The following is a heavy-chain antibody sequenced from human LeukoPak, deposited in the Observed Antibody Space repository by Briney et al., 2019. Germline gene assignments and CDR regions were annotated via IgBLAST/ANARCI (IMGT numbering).Heavy chain of an antibody. CDR3: ARSYCSSTTCYCPEY. CDR2: IIAYNGNT. J-gene: IGHJ4*02. D-gene: IGHD2-2*01. Sequence: ASVKVSCKTSGYTFTSYGISWVRQAPGQGVEWVGWIIAYNGNTNFAQKLQGRLTMTTDTATSTDYMELRSLRSDDTDVYFCARSYCSSTTCYCPEYWGQGTLVTVSS. V-gene: IGHV1-18*01. CDR1: GYTFTSYG.